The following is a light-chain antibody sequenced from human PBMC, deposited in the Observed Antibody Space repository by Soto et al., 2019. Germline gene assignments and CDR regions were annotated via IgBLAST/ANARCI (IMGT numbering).Light chain of an antibody. CDR2: RDS. CDR1: NIGSKN. J-gene: IGLJ2*01. Sequence: SYELIQPLSVSVALGQTARITCGGNNIGSKNVHWYQQKAGQAPVLVIYRDSNRPSGIPERFSGPNSGNTATLTISRVQAGDETDYYCQVWDSTTVVFGGGTKLTVL. V-gene: IGLV3-9*01. CDR3: QVWDSTTVV.